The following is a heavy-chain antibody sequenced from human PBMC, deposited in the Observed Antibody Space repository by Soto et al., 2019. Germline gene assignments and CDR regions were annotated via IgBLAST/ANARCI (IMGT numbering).Heavy chain of an antibody. D-gene: IGHD3-9*01. Sequence: QVQLVQSGAEVKKPGSSVKVSCKASGGTFSSYTISWVRQAPGQGLEWMGRIIPILGIANYAQKFQGRVPITADKSTNTAYMELSSLRSEDTAVYYCARVQLRYFGWLSDYWGQGTLVTVSS. V-gene: IGHV1-69*02. J-gene: IGHJ4*02. CDR3: ARVQLRYFGWLSDY. CDR2: IIPILGIA. CDR1: GGTFSSYT.